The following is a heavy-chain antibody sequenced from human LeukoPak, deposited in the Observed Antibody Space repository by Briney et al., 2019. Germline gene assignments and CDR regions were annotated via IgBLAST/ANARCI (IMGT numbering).Heavy chain of an antibody. V-gene: IGHV1-2*06. CDR1: GYTFTGYY. J-gene: IGHJ6*02. CDR3: ALGYYYYYGMDV. Sequence: ASVKVSCKASGYTFTGYYMHWVRQAPGQGLEWMGRINPNSGGTNYAQKFQGRVTMTRDTSISTAYMELSRLRSDDTAVYYCALGYYYYYGMDVWDQGTTVTVSS. CDR2: INPNSGGT.